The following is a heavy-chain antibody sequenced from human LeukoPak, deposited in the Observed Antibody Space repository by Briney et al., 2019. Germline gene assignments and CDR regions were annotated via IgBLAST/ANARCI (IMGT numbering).Heavy chain of an antibody. D-gene: IGHD5-18*01. CDR1: DGSISNYY. CDR3: ARAGYSYGTGYYFDY. CDR2: IYYTGAT. J-gene: IGHJ4*02. Sequence: SETLSLTCTVPDGSISNYYWSWIRLPPGKGLEWIGYIYYTGATNYSPSLKSRVTISLDTSKNQSSLRLSSVTAADAAVYYCARAGYSYGTGYYFDYWGQGALVTVSS. V-gene: IGHV4-59*01.